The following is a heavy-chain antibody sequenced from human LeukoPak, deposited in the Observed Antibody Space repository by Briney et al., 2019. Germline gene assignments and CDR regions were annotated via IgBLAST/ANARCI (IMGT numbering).Heavy chain of an antibody. CDR2: MNPKTGDT. J-gene: IGHJ5*02. CDR1: VYTFIDYY. V-gene: IGHV1-2*02. D-gene: IGHD2-8*01. CDR3: TRDVIMGYQQGYFDP. Sequence: GASVKVSCKASVYTFIDYYIHWVRQAPGQGLECMGCMNPKTGDTRYEEKFQGRVAMTRETSITTAYMELSGLNSDDTAMYFCTRDVIMGYQQGYFDPWGQGTLVTVSS.